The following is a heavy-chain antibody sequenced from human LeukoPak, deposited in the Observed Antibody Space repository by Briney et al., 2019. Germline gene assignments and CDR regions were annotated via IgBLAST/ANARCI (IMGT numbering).Heavy chain of an antibody. D-gene: IGHD2-2*01. V-gene: IGHV1-2*02. CDR3: ARDISAAASLDY. J-gene: IGHJ4*02. Sequence: ASVKVSCKASGYTFTGCYMQWVRQAPGQGLEWMGWIYPNSGGTNYAQKFQGRVTMTRDTSISTAYMELSRLRSDDTAVYYCARDISAAASLDYWGQGTLVTVSS. CDR1: GYTFTGCY. CDR2: IYPNSGGT.